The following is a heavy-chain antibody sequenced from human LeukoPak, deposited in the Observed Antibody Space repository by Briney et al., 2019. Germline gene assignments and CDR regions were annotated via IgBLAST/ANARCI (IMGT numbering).Heavy chain of an antibody. V-gene: IGHV3-74*03. CDR2: INSDGSRR. J-gene: IGHJ5*02. CDR1: GFNVSIYW. D-gene: IGHD2-15*01. CDR3: TRGGYCGADNCYSGGDYFDP. Sequence: GGSLRLSCAASGFNVSIYWMHWVRHAPGKGLVWVSRINSDGSRRMYADSVKGRFTISRDNAKNTLYLQMNSLRAEDTATYFCTRGGYCGADNCYSGGDYFDPWGQGTLVTVSS.